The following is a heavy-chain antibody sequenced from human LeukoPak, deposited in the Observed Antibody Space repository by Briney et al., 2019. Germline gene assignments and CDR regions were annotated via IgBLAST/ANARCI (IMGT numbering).Heavy chain of an antibody. CDR1: GFTFSSYS. V-gene: IGHV3-21*01. Sequence: GGSLRLSCAASGFTFSSYSMNWVRQAPGKGLEWVSSISSSSSYIYYADSVKGRFTISRDNAKNSLYLQMNSLRTEDTAVYYCARDRCGGDCYYPYAFDIWGQGTMVTVSS. J-gene: IGHJ3*02. CDR2: ISSSSSYI. CDR3: ARDRCGGDCYYPYAFDI. D-gene: IGHD2-21*01.